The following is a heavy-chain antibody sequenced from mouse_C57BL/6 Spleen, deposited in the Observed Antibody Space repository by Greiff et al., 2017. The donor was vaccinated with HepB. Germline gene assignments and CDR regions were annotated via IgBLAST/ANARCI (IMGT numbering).Heavy chain of an antibody. CDR3: ARDRGIYDGYYEGYFDY. D-gene: IGHD2-3*01. J-gene: IGHJ2*01. Sequence: EVKLVESGGGLVKPGGSLKLSCAASGFTFSSYAMSWVRQTPEKRLEWVATISDGGSYTYYPDNVKGRFTISRDNAKNNLYLQMSHLKTEDTAMYDCARDRGIYDGYYEGYFDYWGQGTTLTVSS. V-gene: IGHV5-4*01. CDR1: GFTFSSYA. CDR2: ISDGGSYT.